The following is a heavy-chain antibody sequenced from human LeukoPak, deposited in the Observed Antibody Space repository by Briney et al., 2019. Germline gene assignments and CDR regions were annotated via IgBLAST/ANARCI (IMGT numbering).Heavy chain of an antibody. V-gene: IGHV3-74*01. CDR2: INSDGSST. CDR1: GFTLSSYW. J-gene: IGHJ4*02. D-gene: IGHD5-18*01. CDR3: ARGKRGYSYGFDY. Sequence: HTGRSLRLSCAASGFTLSSYWMRWVRQAPGNWLVWVSRINSDGSSTSYADSVKGRFTISRDNAKNTLYLQMNSLRAEDTAVYYCARGKRGYSYGFDYWGQGTLVTVSS.